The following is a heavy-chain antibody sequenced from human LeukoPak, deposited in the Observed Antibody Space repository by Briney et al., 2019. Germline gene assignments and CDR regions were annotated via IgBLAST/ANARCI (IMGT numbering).Heavy chain of an antibody. Sequence: ASVKVSCKASGYTFTSYGISWVRQAPGQGLEWMGFISAYNCNTNYAQKLQGRVTMTTDTSTSKGYMELRSLRADDAAVYYCARDRPRPYYYCGMDVWGKGTPVTFSS. CDR1: GYTFTSYG. CDR3: ARDRPRPYYYCGMDV. CDR2: ISAYNCNT. V-gene: IGHV1-18*04. J-gene: IGHJ6*04.